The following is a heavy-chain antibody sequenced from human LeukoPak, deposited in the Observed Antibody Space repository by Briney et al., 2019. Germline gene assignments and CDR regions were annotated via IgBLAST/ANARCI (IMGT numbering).Heavy chain of an antibody. CDR1: AFTFTSYS. V-gene: IGHV3-48*02. CDR2: ISSRSSTR. CDR3: ARDTAFDI. J-gene: IGHJ3*02. Sequence: RSGGYLTLSCAASAFTFTSYSMNWVRQAPGKGLEWVSYISSRSSTRYYADSVKGRFTISRDNAKNSLYLQMNSLRDEDTAVYYCARDTAFDIWGQGTLVTVSS.